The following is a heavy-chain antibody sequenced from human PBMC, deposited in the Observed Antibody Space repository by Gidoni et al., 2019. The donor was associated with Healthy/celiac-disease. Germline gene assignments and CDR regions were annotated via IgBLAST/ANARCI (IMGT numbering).Heavy chain of an antibody. CDR2: INHSGST. D-gene: IGHD3-10*01. V-gene: IGHV4-34*01. CDR3: ARGFAMVRGTPQNWFDP. CDR1: GGSFSGYY. Sequence: QVQLQQWGAGLLKPSETLSLTCAVYGGSFSGYYWSWIRQPPGKGLEWIGEINHSGSTNYNPSLKSRVTISVDTSKNQFSLKLSSVTAADTAVYYCARGFAMVRGTPQNWFDPWGQGTLVTVSS. J-gene: IGHJ5*02.